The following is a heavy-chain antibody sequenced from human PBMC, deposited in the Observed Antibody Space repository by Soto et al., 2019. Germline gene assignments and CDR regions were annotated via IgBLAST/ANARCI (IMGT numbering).Heavy chain of an antibody. CDR1: GGSISSYY. Sequence: QVQLQESGPGLVKPSETLSLTCTVSGGSISSYYWSWIRQPPGKGLEWIGYIYYSGSTNYNPSLKIRVTIPVDTAKNQFSLELGSVTAADTAVYYCARHRGGIPSRRDYYGMDVWGQGTTVTVSS. V-gene: IGHV4-59*08. CDR2: IYYSGST. CDR3: ARHRGGIPSRRDYYGMDV. J-gene: IGHJ6*02. D-gene: IGHD2-15*01.